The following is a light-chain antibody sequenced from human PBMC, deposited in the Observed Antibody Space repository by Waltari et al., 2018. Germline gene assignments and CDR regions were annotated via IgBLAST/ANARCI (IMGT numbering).Light chain of an antibody. J-gene: IGKJ3*01. CDR3: QQYNNWPRV. CDR1: QSVSSN. CDR2: DAP. V-gene: IGKV3-15*01. Sequence: EIVMTQSPATLSVSPGERATLSCRASQSVSSNLVWYQQKPGQAPRLLIYDAPTRATGIPARFSGSGSGTEFTLTISSLQSEDFAVYHCQQYNNWPRVFGPGTKVDIK.